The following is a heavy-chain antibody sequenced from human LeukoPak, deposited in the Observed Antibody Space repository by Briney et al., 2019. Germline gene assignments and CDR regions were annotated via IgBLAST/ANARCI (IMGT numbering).Heavy chain of an antibody. Sequence: GGSLRLSCSASGFTFSSYAMHWVRQAPGKGLEYVSAISSNGGSTYYADSVKGRFTISRDNSKNTLYLLMSSLRAEDTAVYYCVKGTTGYFDYWGQGTLVTVSS. CDR1: GFTFSSYA. CDR2: ISSNGGST. V-gene: IGHV3-64D*06. J-gene: IGHJ4*02. D-gene: IGHD4-17*01. CDR3: VKGTTGYFDY.